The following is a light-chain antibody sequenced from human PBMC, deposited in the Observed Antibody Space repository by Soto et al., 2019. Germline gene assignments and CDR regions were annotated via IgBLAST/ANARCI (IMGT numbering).Light chain of an antibody. CDR2: RNN. Sequence: QSVLTQPPSASGTPGQRVTISCSGSNSNIGRNTVNWYQQLPGTAPKLLIYRNNQRPSGVPDRFSGSKSGTSASLAISGLQSDDESDYYCASWDDGLTGYVFGTGTKL. V-gene: IGLV1-44*01. CDR3: ASWDDGLTGYV. CDR1: NSNIGRNT. J-gene: IGLJ1*01.